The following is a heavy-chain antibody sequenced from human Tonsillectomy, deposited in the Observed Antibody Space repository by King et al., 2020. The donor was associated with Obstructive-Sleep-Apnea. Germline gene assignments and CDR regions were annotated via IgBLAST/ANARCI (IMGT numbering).Heavy chain of an antibody. J-gene: IGHJ4*02. CDR2: IYNSETT. Sequence: VQLQESGPGLVKPSETLSLTCTVSGGSISSYYWSWIRQPPGKGLEWIGYIYNSETTKYNPSLKSRVTISVDTSKNQFSLKLSSVTAADPAVYYCARHSRPTGIAGYWGQGTLVTVSS. D-gene: IGHD1-1*01. V-gene: IGHV4-59*08. CDR1: GGSISSYY. CDR3: ARHSRPTGIAGY.